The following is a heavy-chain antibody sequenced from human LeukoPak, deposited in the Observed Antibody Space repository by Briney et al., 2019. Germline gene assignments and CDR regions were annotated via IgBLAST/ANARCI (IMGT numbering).Heavy chain of an antibody. V-gene: IGHV3-23*01. D-gene: IGHD1-26*01. CDR3: ARTYSGSYYFDY. Sequence: GGSLRLSCAASGFTFSSYWMSWVRQAPGKGLEWVSAISGSGGSTYYADSVKGRFTISRDNSKNTLYLQMNSLRAEDTAVYYCARTYSGSYYFDYWGQGTLVTVSS. CDR1: GFTFSSYW. J-gene: IGHJ4*02. CDR2: ISGSGGST.